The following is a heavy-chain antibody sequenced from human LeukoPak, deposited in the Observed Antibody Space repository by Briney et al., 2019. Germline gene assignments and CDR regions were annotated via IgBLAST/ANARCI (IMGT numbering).Heavy chain of an antibody. CDR3: AKDRSNYDLLTGYFMT. D-gene: IGHD3-9*01. Sequence: GGSLTLSGTASGFTFSDYYMSWLRQPPGRGREWVSYISSSGSTIYYADSVKGRFTISRDNAKNSLYLQMNSLRAEDTAVYYCAKDRSNYDLLTGYFMTWGQGTLVTVSS. J-gene: IGHJ4*02. CDR1: GFTFSDYY. CDR2: ISSSGSTI. V-gene: IGHV3-11*01.